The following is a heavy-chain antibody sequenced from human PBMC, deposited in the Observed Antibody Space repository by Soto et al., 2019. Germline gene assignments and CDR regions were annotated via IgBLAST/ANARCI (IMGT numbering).Heavy chain of an antibody. V-gene: IGHV3-23*01. D-gene: IGHD3-10*01. CDR3: ARGVTLVRGVIHTPYFDY. J-gene: IGHJ4*02. Sequence: GGSLRLSCAASGFTFSSYAMSWVRQAPGKGLEWVSAISGSGGSTYYADSVKGRFTISRDNSKNTLYLQMNSLRAADTAVYYCARGVTLVRGVIHTPYFDYWGQGALVTVSS. CDR1: GFTFSSYA. CDR2: ISGSGGST.